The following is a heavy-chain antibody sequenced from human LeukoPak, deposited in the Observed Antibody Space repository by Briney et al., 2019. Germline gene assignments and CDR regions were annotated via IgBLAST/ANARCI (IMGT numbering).Heavy chain of an antibody. CDR3: TNGGYSL. CDR2: IRSKPNSYAT. V-gene: IGHV3-73*01. CDR1: GFSFSVSA. D-gene: IGHD4-17*01. J-gene: IGHJ4*02. Sequence: PGGSLRLSCAAAGFSFSVSAMRWVRQASGEGLGWVACIRSKPNSYATAYTASVKGRVTISRDDAKNTAYLQMNSLKAEDTAVYYCTNGGYSLWGQGTLVSVSS.